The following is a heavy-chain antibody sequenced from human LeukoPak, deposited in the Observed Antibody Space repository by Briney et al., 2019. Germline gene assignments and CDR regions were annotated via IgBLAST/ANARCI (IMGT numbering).Heavy chain of an antibody. CDR1: GFPFTMYA. CDR2: ISASGDRI. J-gene: IGHJ4*02. V-gene: IGHV3-23*01. D-gene: IGHD4-17*01. Sequence: GGSLRLSCAASGFPFTMYAMNWVRQAPGKGLEWVSDISASGDRIKYADSAKGRFTISRDNSKNTLYLQINSLRAEDTAVYFCAKGHGDYPENYLHSWGQGTLVFVSS. CDR3: AKGHGDYPENYLHS.